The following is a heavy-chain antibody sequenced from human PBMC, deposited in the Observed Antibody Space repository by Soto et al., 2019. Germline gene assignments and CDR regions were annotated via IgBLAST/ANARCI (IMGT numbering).Heavy chain of an antibody. V-gene: IGHV1-69*01. CDR3: ARGTRDCSTSSCHSPQGYFRHDMDV. CDR2: IIPMYNSP. D-gene: IGHD2-2*01. CDR1: GGTFTSYA. Sequence: QVQLVQSGAEVQKPGSSVKVSCKASGGTFTSYAISWVRQAPGQGLEWMGGIIPMYNSPTYAQKFRGRLTITADGPTRTDYMDLGSLRPEDSAAYYCARGTRDCSTSSCHSPQGYFRHDMDVWGPGTTVTVSS. J-gene: IGHJ6*02.